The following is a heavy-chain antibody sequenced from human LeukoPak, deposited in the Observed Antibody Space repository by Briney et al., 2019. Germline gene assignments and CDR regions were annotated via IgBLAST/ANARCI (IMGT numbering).Heavy chain of an antibody. CDR3: ARTGRAFDI. V-gene: IGHV4-61*01. CDR1: GGSISSSSYY. CDR2: IYYSGST. J-gene: IGHJ3*02. D-gene: IGHD1-14*01. Sequence: KPSETLSLTCTVSGGSISSSSYYWSWIRQPPGKGLEWIGYIYYSGSTNYNPSLKSRVTISVDTSKNQFSLKLSSVTAADTAVYYCARTGRAFDIWGQGTMVTVSS.